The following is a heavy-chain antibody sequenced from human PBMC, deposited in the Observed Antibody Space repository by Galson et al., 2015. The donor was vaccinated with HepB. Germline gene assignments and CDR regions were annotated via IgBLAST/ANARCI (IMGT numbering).Heavy chain of an antibody. V-gene: IGHV3-30*18. CDR3: ANIDSS. CDR1: GFTFSSYG. CDR2: ISYDGSNK. J-gene: IGHJ3*01. D-gene: IGHD1-26*01. Sequence: SLRLSCAASGFTFSSYGMHWVRQAPGKGLEWVAVISYDGSNKYYADSVKGRFTISRDNSKNTLYLQMNSLRAEDTAVYYCANIDSSWGQGTMVTVSS.